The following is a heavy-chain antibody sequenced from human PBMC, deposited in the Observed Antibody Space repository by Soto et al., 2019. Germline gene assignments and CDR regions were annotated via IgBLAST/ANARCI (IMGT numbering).Heavy chain of an antibody. Sequence: GGSLRLSCAASGFTFSSYSMHWVRQAPGKGLEWVSYISPSSSSIYYADSVKGRFTISRDNAKNSLYLQMNILRAEDTAVYYCARVAYYYDSSGYFYWGQGTPVTVSS. CDR2: ISPSSSSI. D-gene: IGHD3-22*01. CDR3: ARVAYYYDSSGYFY. CDR1: GFTFSSYS. J-gene: IGHJ4*02. V-gene: IGHV3-48*01.